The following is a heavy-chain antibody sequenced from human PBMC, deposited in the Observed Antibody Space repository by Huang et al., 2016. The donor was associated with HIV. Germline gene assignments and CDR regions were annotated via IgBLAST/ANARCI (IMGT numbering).Heavy chain of an antibody. Sequence: EVQLVQSGGEVTKPGESLKISCKGSGYNFISHWIAWVRQMPGEGLEWMGVIYPDDSDTRYSPSFQGQFTMSADRSISTAYLQWGSLKASDTAMYYCARGYGNGWAFFDHWGQGVLVTVSS. V-gene: IGHV5-51*01. J-gene: IGHJ4*02. D-gene: IGHD6-19*01. CDR2: IYPDDSDT. CDR3: ARGYGNGWAFFDH. CDR1: GYNFISHW.